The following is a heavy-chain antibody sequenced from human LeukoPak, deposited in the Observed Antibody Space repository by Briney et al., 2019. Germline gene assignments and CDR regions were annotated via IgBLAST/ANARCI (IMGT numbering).Heavy chain of an antibody. V-gene: IGHV3-30*18. Sequence: GGSLRLSCAASGFTFSSYGMHWVRQAPGKGLEWVAVISYDGSNKYYADSVKGRFTISRDNSKNTLYLQMYSLRAEDTAVYYCAKGYTQWLIGGGDYFDYWGQGTLVTVSS. CDR1: GFTFSSYG. CDR2: ISYDGSNK. CDR3: AKGYTQWLIGGGDYFDY. D-gene: IGHD6-19*01. J-gene: IGHJ4*02.